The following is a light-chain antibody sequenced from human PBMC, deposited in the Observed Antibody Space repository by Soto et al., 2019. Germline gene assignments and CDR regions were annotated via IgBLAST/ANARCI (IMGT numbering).Light chain of an antibody. CDR2: WAS. J-gene: IGKJ5*01. V-gene: IGKV4-1*01. CDR1: QTVLYSANNKNC. CDR3: QQYYSVPIT. Sequence: DVVMTQSPDSLAVSLGERATINCKSSQTVLYSANNKNCLAWFQQKPGQPPKLLIYWASTRESGVPDRFSGSGSGTEFTLTISSLQAEDVAVYYCQQYYSVPITFGQGTRLEIK.